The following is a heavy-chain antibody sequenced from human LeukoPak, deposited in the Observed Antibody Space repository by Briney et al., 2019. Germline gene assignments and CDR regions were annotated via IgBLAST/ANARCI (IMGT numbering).Heavy chain of an antibody. Sequence: GGSLRLSCAAPGFTFSSYWMHWVRQAPGKGLVWVSRINSDGSSTSYADSVKGRFTISRDNAKNTLYLQMNSLRAEDTAVYYCATDYYDSSGYYGVPHYWGQGTLVTVSS. V-gene: IGHV3-74*01. J-gene: IGHJ4*02. CDR1: GFTFSSYW. CDR2: INSDGSST. CDR3: ATDYYDSSGYYGVPHY. D-gene: IGHD3-22*01.